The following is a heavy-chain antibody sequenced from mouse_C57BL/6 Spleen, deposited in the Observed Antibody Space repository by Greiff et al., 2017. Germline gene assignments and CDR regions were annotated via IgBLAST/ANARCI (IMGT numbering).Heavy chain of an antibody. CDR1: GYTFTDYY. V-gene: IGHV1-26*01. D-gene: IGHD2-3*01. CDR3: AIYDGYYYAMDY. J-gene: IGHJ4*01. Sequence: EVQLQQSGPELVKPGASVKISCKASGYTFTDYYMNWVKQSHGKSLEWIGDINPNNGGTSYNQKFKGKATLTVDKSSSTAYMELRSLTSEDSAVYYCAIYDGYYYAMDYWGQGTSLTVSS. CDR2: INPNNGGT.